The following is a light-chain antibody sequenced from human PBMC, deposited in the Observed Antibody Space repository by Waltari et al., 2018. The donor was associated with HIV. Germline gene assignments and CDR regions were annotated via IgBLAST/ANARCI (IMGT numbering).Light chain of an antibody. V-gene: IGKV1-39*01. CDR2: SAS. CDR1: HDVATY. Sequence: DILMTQSPASLSASLGDRVTMTCRSSHDVATYVSWYQQRPGKPPSLLIYSASTLHIGVPSGFTGAGSGRLVTLTINRLQPEDFASYFCQQASALPLTVGGGTNV. J-gene: IGKJ4*01. CDR3: QQASALPLT.